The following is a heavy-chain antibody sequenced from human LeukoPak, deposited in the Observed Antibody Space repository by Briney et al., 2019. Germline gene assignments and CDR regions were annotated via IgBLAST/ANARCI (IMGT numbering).Heavy chain of an antibody. J-gene: IGHJ6*02. CDR2: INHSGST. CDR3: ARGGVMVAGTPYYYYGMDV. D-gene: IGHD2-8*01. Sequence: SETLSLTCTVSGGSISSYYWSWIRQPPGKGLEGIGEINHSGSTNYNPSLKSRVTISVDTSKNQFSLKLSSVTAADTAVYYCARGGVMVAGTPYYYYGMDVWGQGTTVTVSS. V-gene: IGHV4-34*01. CDR1: GGSISSYY.